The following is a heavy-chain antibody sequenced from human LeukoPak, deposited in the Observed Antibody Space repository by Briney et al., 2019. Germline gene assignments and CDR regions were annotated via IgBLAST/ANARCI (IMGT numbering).Heavy chain of an antibody. D-gene: IGHD5-24*01. Sequence: SETLSLTCTVSGVSVSSGSYYWSWIRQPPGKGLEWIGYIYYSGSTNYNPSLKSRVTISVDTSNNQFSLKLSSVTAADTAVYYCARGEMATIGSYYFDYWGQGTLVTVSS. J-gene: IGHJ4*02. V-gene: IGHV4-61*01. CDR3: ARGEMATIGSYYFDY. CDR2: IYYSGST. CDR1: GVSVSSGSYY.